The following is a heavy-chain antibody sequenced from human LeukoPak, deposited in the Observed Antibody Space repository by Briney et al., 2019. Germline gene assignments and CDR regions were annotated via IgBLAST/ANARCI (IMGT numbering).Heavy chain of an antibody. CDR2: IRRDGSQK. Sequence: GGSLRLSCAASGFSFSSDWMSWVRQAPGKGLEWVANIRRDGSQKYYVDSVKGRFTISRDNAKNTLYLQMNSLRAEDTAVYYCAARVVVILGWGQGTLVTVSS. D-gene: IGHD3-22*01. J-gene: IGHJ4*02. CDR1: GFSFSSDW. CDR3: AARVVVILG. V-gene: IGHV3-7*05.